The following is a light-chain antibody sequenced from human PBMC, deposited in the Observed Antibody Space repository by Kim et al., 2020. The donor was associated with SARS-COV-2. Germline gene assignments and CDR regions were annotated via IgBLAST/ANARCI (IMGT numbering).Light chain of an antibody. V-gene: IGLV1-47*01. CDR2: RSD. J-gene: IGLJ2*01. Sequence: GQRVTISCSGSSSNIGSNYVYWYKQLPGTAPKVLIYRSDQWPSGVPDRFSGSKSGTSASLAISGLRSEDEADYYCAAWDNSVSGPVFGGGTQLTVL. CDR3: AAWDNSVSGPV. CDR1: SSNIGSNY.